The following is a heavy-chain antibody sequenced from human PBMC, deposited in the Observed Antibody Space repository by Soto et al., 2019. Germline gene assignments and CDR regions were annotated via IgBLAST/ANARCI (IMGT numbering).Heavy chain of an antibody. Sequence: QVELVQSGAEVKKPGSSVKVSCQASEDTFRNYAISWVRQAPGQGLECMGGIIPIFGTANYAQKFQGRVTITADTSANTVYLELSSLRSEDTAVYYCASTKYDSSAYYYWYLGLWGRVTLVTVSA. CDR1: EDTFRNYA. D-gene: IGHD3-22*01. CDR3: ASTKYDSSAYYYWYLGL. V-gene: IGHV1-69*06. J-gene: IGHJ2*01. CDR2: IIPIFGTA.